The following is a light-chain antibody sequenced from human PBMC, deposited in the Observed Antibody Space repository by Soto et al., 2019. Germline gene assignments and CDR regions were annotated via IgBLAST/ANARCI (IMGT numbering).Light chain of an antibody. CDR1: QSVSSSY. Sequence: EIVLTQSPGTLSLSPGERATLSCRASQSVSSSYLAWYQQKPGQAPRLLIYGASSRANGIPNRFSGSGSGTDFTFTISILEPEDFAVYYCQQYCSSSWTFGQGTKVDIK. J-gene: IGKJ1*01. CDR3: QQYCSSSWT. CDR2: GAS. V-gene: IGKV3-20*01.